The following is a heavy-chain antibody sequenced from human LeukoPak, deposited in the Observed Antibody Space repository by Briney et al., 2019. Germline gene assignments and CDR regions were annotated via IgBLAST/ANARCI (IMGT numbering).Heavy chain of an antibody. CDR1: GFTFSSYE. J-gene: IGHJ6*02. CDR2: ISSSGSTI. Sequence: GGSLRLSCAASGFTFSSYEMNWVRQAPGKGLEWVSYISSSGSTIYYADSVKGRFTISRDNAKNSLYLQMNSQRAEDTAVYYCARGGVYRPNYYYYYGMDVWGQGTTVTVSS. V-gene: IGHV3-48*03. CDR3: ARGGVYRPNYYYYYGMDV. D-gene: IGHD1-26*01.